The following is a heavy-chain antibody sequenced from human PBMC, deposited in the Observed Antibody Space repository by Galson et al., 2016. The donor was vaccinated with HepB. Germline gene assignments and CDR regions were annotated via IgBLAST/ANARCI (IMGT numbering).Heavy chain of an antibody. CDR3: AKDNSGCYIDY. Sequence: ETLSLTCSISGVSVSNDRLYWSWIRQPPGKGLEWIGFYHYSGNTNYNASLKSRVTISFDTSKNQFSLKLRSVTAADTAVYYCAKDNSGCYIDYWGQGILVTVSS. D-gene: IGHD1-26*01. V-gene: IGHV4-61*01. CDR2: YHYSGNT. CDR1: GVSVSNDRLY. J-gene: IGHJ4*02.